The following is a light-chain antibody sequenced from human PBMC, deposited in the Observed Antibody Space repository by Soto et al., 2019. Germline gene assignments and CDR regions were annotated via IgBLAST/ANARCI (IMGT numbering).Light chain of an antibody. V-gene: IGLV2-23*01. CDR2: EGS. CDR1: SSDFGNYSL. Sequence: QPASVSGSPGQSITISCTGTSSDFGNYSLVSWYQHHPGKAPKLMIYEGSQRPSGVSNRFSGSKSGITASLTISGLQAEDEADYYCCSYAGRTTLVFGGGTKLTVL. J-gene: IGLJ3*02. CDR3: CSYAGRTTLV.